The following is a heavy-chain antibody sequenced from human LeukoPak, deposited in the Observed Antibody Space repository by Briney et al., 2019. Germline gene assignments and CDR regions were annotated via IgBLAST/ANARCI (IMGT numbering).Heavy chain of an antibody. D-gene: IGHD4/OR15-4a*01. Sequence: GRSLRLSCAASGFTFSNYPMFWVRQAPGKGLEWVAVISYDGSSKYFADSVKGRFTISRDNSKNTLYLQMSSLRAEDTAVYYCARDTSTNYAAFDVWGQGTLVTVSS. J-gene: IGHJ3*01. V-gene: IGHV3-30-3*01. CDR2: ISYDGSSK. CDR3: ARDTSTNYAAFDV. CDR1: GFTFSNYP.